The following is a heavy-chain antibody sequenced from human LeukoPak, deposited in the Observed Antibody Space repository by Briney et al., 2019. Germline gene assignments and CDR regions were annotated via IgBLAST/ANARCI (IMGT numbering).Heavy chain of an antibody. J-gene: IGHJ4*02. CDR1: GYTFTSYG. D-gene: IGHD2-2*01. CDR2: LSAYNGNT. CDR3: ARDGTFFSSQLDY. V-gene: IGHV1-18*01. Sequence: GASVTVSCKASGYTFTSYGISWVRQAPGQGVEWMGRLSAYNGNTNYAQKLQGRVTMTPDTSTSTAYMELRSLRSDVTAVYYCARDGTFFSSQLDYWGQGTLVTVSS.